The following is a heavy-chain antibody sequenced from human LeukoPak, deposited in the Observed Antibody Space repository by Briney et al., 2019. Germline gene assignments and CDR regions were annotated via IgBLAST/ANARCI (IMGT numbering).Heavy chain of an antibody. Sequence: SVKVSCKASGGTFSSYAISWVRQAPGQGLEWMGGIIPIFGTANYAQKFQGRVTITADESTSTAYMELSSLRSEDTAVYYCARDNQDCSGGSCYSGLVFDYWGQGTLVTVSS. V-gene: IGHV1-69*13. CDR1: GGTFSSYA. CDR3: ARDNQDCSGGSCYSGLVFDY. D-gene: IGHD2-15*01. CDR2: IIPIFGTA. J-gene: IGHJ4*02.